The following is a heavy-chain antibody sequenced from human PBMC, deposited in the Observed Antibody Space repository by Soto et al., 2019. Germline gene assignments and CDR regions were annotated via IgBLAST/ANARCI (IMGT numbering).Heavy chain of an antibody. D-gene: IGHD5-12*01. CDR1: GGTFSSYA. V-gene: IGHV1-69*01. CDR3: ASGPVEMATIGDYFDY. J-gene: IGHJ4*02. Sequence: QVQLVQSGAEVKKPGSSVKVSCKASGGTFSSYAISWVRQDPGHGLEGMGGNSPIFGKANYAQKFQGRVTSTADESTSTAYRELSSLRSEDTAVYYCASGPVEMATIGDYFDYWGQGTLVTVAS. CDR2: NSPIFGKA.